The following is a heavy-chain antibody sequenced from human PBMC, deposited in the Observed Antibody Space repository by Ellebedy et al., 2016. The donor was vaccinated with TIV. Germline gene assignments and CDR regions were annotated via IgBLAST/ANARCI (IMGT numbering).Heavy chain of an antibody. J-gene: IGHJ6*02. CDR2: ISYDGSNK. CDR3: ARGIVGATTLSYYYGMDV. CDR1: GFTFSSYA. V-gene: IGHV3-30-3*01. Sequence: GESLKISCAASGFTFSSYAMHWVRQAPGKGLEWVAVISYDGSNKYYADSVKGRFTISRDNSKNTLYLQMNSLRAEDTAVYYCARGIVGATTLSYYYGMDVWGQGTTVTVSS. D-gene: IGHD1-26*01.